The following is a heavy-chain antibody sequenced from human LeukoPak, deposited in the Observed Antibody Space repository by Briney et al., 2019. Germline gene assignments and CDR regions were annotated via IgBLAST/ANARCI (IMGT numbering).Heavy chain of an antibody. CDR1: GGTFSSYA. V-gene: IGHV1-69*13. D-gene: IGHD3-10*01. CDR3: AKDRGGTGDFDY. J-gene: IGHJ4*02. CDR2: IIPIFGTA. Sequence: SVKVSCKASGGTFSSYAISWVRQAPGQGLEWMGGIIPIFGTANYAQKFQGRVTITADESTSTAYMELSSLRSEDMAMYYCAKDRGGTGDFDYWGQGTLVTVSS.